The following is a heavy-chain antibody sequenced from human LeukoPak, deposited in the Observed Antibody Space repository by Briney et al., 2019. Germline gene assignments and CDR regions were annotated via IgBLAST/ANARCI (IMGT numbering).Heavy chain of an antibody. D-gene: IGHD5-18*01. V-gene: IGHV4-59*08. Sequence: PSETLSLTCTVSGGSISSYYWSWIRQPPGKGLEWIGYIYYSGSTNYNPSLKSRVTISVDTSKNQFSLKLSSVTAADTAVYYCASLIQLWSDYWYFDLWGRGTLVTVSS. CDR1: GGSISSYY. CDR3: ASLIQLWSDYWYFDL. J-gene: IGHJ2*01. CDR2: IYYSGST.